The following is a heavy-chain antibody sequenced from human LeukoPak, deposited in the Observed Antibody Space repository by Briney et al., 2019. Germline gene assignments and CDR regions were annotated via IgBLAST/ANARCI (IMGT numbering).Heavy chain of an antibody. J-gene: IGHJ4*02. CDR2: IKQDGSET. D-gene: IGHD6-13*01. CDR1: GFTFSTYW. Sequence: GGSLRLSCAASGFTFSTYWMSWVPQAPGKGLECGANIKQDGSETYYVDSVKGRFTISRDNAKNSLFLQMNSLRAEDTAVYYCARGTPQYTSSWYNYWGQGTLVTVSS. V-gene: IGHV3-7*03. CDR3: ARGTPQYTSSWYNY.